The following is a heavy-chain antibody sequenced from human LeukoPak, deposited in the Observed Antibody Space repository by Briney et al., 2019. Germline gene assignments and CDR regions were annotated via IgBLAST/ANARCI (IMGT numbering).Heavy chain of an antibody. J-gene: IGHJ4*02. CDR1: GFTFSSYA. V-gene: IGHV3-30-3*01. CDR2: ISYDGSNK. CDR3: ARGRVVVQDY. D-gene: IGHD3-22*01. Sequence: GGSLRLSCAASGFTFSSYAMHWVRQAPGKGLEWVAVISYDGSNKYYADSVRGRFTISRDNSKNTLYLQMNSLRAEDTAVYYCARGRVVVQDYWGQGTLVTVSS.